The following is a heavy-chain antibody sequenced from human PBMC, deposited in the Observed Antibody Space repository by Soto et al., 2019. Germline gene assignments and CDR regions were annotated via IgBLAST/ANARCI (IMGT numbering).Heavy chain of an antibody. J-gene: IGHJ4*02. CDR2: ISSSSSTI. CDR1: GFTFSSYS. Sequence: GGSLRLSCAASGFTFSSYSMNWVRQAPGKGLEWVSYISSSSSTIYYADSVKGRFTISRDNAKNSLYLQMNSLRDEDTAVYYCARVYYYDSSGYPDYWGQGTLVTVSS. CDR3: ARVYYYDSSGYPDY. D-gene: IGHD3-22*01. V-gene: IGHV3-48*02.